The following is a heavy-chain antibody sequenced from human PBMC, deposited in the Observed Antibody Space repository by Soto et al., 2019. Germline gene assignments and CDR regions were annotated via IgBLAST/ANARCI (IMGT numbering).Heavy chain of an antibody. D-gene: IGHD3-22*01. CDR2: IGGGGGGT. Sequence: PGGSLRFACGACGFTFSMYAMSWVRQAPGKGVEGVSTIGGGGGGTSYADFVRGRFTISRENSPNTLYLQMNSLRAEDTAVYSCKKNAPGSGWLSAHWGLGT. V-gene: IGHV3-23*01. CDR1: GFTFSMYA. J-gene: IGHJ4*02. CDR3: KKNAPGSGWLSAH.